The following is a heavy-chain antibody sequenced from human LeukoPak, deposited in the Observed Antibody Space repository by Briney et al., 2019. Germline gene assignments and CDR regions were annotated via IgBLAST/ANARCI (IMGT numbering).Heavy chain of an antibody. D-gene: IGHD6-13*01. CDR1: GFTFSTYA. CDR2: INGGGTRT. V-gene: IGHV3-23*01. J-gene: IGHJ4*02. Sequence: PGGSLRLSCTASGFTFSTYAMSWVRQAPGKGLEWVSGINGGGTRTDYADSVKGRFTISRDNFKNTLYLQMDSLRDEDTAVYYCAKFVWTASGSGYWGQGTLVTVSS. CDR3: AKFVWTASGSGY.